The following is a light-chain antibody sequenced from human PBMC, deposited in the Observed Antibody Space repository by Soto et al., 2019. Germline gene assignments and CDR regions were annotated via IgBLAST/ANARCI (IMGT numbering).Light chain of an antibody. CDR1: QSIATF. J-gene: IGKJ1*01. Sequence: QMTQSPSSLSASVGDRVTITFRASQSIATFLNWYQQKLGKAPKLLIYATSNLQSGVPSRVSGSGSGTDFTLTISSLQPEDFASYYCQQSYDSPQTFGQGTNVEI. CDR2: ATS. CDR3: QQSYDSPQT. V-gene: IGKV1-39*01.